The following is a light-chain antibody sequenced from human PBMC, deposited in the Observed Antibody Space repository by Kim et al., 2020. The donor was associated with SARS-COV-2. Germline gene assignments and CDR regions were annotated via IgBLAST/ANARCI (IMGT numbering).Light chain of an antibody. CDR1: SNDVGRYND. Sequence: GQSVTLSCTGTSNDVGRYNDVSWYQQHPDKAPNVMIYANNKRPSGVPDRFSGSKSDTTAFLTIAGLQGEDEADYYCYSYGGSNTLVFGGGTQLTVL. CDR3: YSYGGSNTLV. CDR2: ANN. V-gene: IGLV2-11*02. J-gene: IGLJ3*02.